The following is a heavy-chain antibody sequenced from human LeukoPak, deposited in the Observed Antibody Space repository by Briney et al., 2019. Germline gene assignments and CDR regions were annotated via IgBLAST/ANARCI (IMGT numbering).Heavy chain of an antibody. CDR1: GFTFDDYG. CDR3: ARTAAADPNYYYYYYMGV. Sequence: GGSLRLSCAASGFTFDDYGMSWVRQAPGKGLEWVSGINWNGGSTGYADSVKGRFTISRDNAKNSLYLQMNSLRAEDTALYYCARTAAADPNYYYYYYMGVWGKGTTVTVSS. J-gene: IGHJ6*03. V-gene: IGHV3-20*04. CDR2: INWNGGST. D-gene: IGHD6-13*01.